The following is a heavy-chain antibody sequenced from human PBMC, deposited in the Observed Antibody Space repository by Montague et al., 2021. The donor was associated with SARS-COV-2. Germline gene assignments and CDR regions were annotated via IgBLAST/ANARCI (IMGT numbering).Heavy chain of an antibody. CDR1: GFSFSAYA. J-gene: IGHJ5*02. V-gene: IGHV3-23*01. CDR2: ITPGGDIP. D-gene: IGHD5-24*01. CDR3: VKDTYGSFDP. Sequence: SLRLSCAAPGFSFSAYAMSWVRQAPGKGLKWVSAITPGGDIPYYADSVRGRFTISRDNARNTVYLQMDSLRVEDTAACYCVKDTYGSFDPWGLGTLVTVSS.